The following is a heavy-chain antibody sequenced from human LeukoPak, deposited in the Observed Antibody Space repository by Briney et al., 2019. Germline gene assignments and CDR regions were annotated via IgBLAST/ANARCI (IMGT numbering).Heavy chain of an antibody. V-gene: IGHV3-15*01. CDR1: GFSLSNAL. J-gene: IGHJ3*02. Sequence: GGSLRLSCAASGFSLSNALMCWVRQAPGKRLWWVGRIKHKIDGGTTDYAAPVEGRFTISRDDSKNSLYLQMNSLKTEDTAVYYCTTVEDIVVVPAAMGAFDIWGQGTMVTVSS. D-gene: IGHD2-2*01. CDR2: IKHKIDGGTT. CDR3: TTVEDIVVVPAAMGAFDI.